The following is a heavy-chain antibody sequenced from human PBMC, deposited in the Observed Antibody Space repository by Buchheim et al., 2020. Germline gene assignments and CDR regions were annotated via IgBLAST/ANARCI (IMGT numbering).Heavy chain of an antibody. CDR2: ISYDGSNK. CDR3: ERGQYYYDSSGLTYPGGDDY. Sequence: QVQLVESGGGVVQPGRSLRLSCAASGFTFSSYAMHWVRQAPGKGLEWVAVISYDGSNKYYADSVKGRFTISRDNSKNTLYLQMNSLSAEDTAVYYCERGQYYYDSSGLTYPGGDDYWGQGT. J-gene: IGHJ4*02. CDR1: GFTFSSYA. V-gene: IGHV3-30-3*01. D-gene: IGHD3-22*01.